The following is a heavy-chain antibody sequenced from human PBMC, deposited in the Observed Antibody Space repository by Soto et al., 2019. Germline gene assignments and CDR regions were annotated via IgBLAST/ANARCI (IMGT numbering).Heavy chain of an antibody. CDR1: GGTFSSYA. V-gene: IGHV1-69*13. J-gene: IGHJ4*02. CDR2: IIPIFGTA. D-gene: IGHD5-12*01. Sequence: SVKVSCKASGGTFSSYAISWVRQAPGQGLEWMGGIIPIFGTANYAQKFQGRVTITADESTSTAYMELSSLRSEDTAVYYCARDGPEMATIPEYFDYWGQGTLVTVS. CDR3: ARDGPEMATIPEYFDY.